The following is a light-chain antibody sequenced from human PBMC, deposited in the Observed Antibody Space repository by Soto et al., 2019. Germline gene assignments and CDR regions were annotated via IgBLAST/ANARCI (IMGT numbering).Light chain of an antibody. V-gene: IGKV1-39*01. CDR1: QSISSY. Sequence: DIQMTQSPSSLSASVGDRVTITCRASQSISSYLNWYQQKPGKAPKLLIYAASSLQSGVPSRFSGSGSGTDFTLTISSLQPEDFATYYCQQSYSTRPFGQGPKVDIK. J-gene: IGKJ1*01. CDR3: QQSYSTRP. CDR2: AAS.